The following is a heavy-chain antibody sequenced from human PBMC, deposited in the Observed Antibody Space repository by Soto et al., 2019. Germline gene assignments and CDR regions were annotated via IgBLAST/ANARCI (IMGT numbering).Heavy chain of an antibody. D-gene: IGHD6-25*01. CDR3: AREGGSETLQPSYNWFDT. J-gene: IGHJ5*02. V-gene: IGHV1-2*02. CDR1: GYIFTGYY. Sequence: QVQLVQSGDEVQKSGASVKVSCEASGYIFTGYYIHWVRQAPGQGLEFMGWINANNGGAGSAQQFQGRVTVTRDTSITTVYMELSNLRSDDTAVYYCAREGGSETLQPSYNWFDTWGQGTLVTVSS. CDR2: INANNGGA.